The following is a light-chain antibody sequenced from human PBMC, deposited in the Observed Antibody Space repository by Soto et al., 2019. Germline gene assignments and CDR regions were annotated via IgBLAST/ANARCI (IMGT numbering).Light chain of an antibody. V-gene: IGKV1-9*01. Sequence: DIQLTQSPCILSASGGYRFNINCRSSHDISTYLAWYQQKPGKAPKLMIYEASTLQSGVPSRFSGSGSGTEFTLTISGLLPEDFATYHCQKLNTLPFTCGKGQRRAIK. CDR1: HDISTY. J-gene: IGKJ5*01. CDR2: EAS. CDR3: QKLNTLPFT.